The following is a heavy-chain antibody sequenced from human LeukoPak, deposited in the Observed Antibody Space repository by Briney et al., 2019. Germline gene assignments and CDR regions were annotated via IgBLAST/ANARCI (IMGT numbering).Heavy chain of an antibody. CDR1: GFTFSSYW. CDR2: INSDGSST. D-gene: IGHD2/OR15-2a*01. V-gene: IGHV3-74*01. CDR3: ASGPGRSYFKPFDY. Sequence: GRSLRLSCAASGFTFSSYWMHWVRQAPGKGLVWVSRINSDGSSTSYADSVKGRFTISRDNAKNTLYLQMNNLRAEDTAVYYCASGPGRSYFKPFDYWGQGTLVTVSS. J-gene: IGHJ4*02.